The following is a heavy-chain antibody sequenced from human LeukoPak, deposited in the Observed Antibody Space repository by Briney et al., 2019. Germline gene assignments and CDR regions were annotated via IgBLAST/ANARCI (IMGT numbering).Heavy chain of an antibody. Sequence: SETLSLTCTVSGGSISSGSYYWSWIRQHPGKGLEWIGYIYYSGSTYYNPSLKSRVTISVDTSKNQFSPKLSSVTAADTAVYYCARDDGYSAFDYWGQGTLVTVSS. CDR1: GGSISSGSYY. V-gene: IGHV4-31*03. J-gene: IGHJ4*02. D-gene: IGHD5-24*01. CDR3: ARDDGYSAFDY. CDR2: IYYSGST.